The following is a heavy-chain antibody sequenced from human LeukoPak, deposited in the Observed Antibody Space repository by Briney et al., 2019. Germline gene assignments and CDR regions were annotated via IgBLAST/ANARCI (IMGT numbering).Heavy chain of an antibody. V-gene: IGHV3-33*06. CDR1: GFTFSSHG. CDR3: AKDLSYGSLWFDP. D-gene: IGHD3-10*01. CDR2: IWYDGSKT. Sequence: GRSLSLSCAASGFTFSSHGMQWVRQAPGKGLEWVVLIWYDGSKTNYVDSVMGRFTISRDSSKNTLYLQMDNLRVEDTAVYFCAKDLSYGSLWFDPWGQGTLVTVFS. J-gene: IGHJ5*02.